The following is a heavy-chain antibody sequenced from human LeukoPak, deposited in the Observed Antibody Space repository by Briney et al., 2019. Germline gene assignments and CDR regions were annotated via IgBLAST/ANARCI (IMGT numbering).Heavy chain of an antibody. CDR3: AREIYYDSSGYYGDAFDI. J-gene: IGHJ3*02. V-gene: IGHV1-18*01. D-gene: IGHD3-22*01. Sequence: ASVKVSCKASGYTFTSYGISWVRQAPGQGLEWMGWISAYNGNTNYAQKLQGRVTMTTDTSTSTAYMELRSLRSDDTAVYYCAREIYYDSSGYYGDAFDIWGQGTMVTVSS. CDR1: GYTFTSYG. CDR2: ISAYNGNT.